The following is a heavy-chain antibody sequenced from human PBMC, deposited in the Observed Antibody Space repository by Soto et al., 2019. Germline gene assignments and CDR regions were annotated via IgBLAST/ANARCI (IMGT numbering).Heavy chain of an antibody. V-gene: IGHV4-4*07. CDR3: AKGGAYYFDS. D-gene: IGHD3-16*01. Sequence: NPSETLSLTCPVSGASITNFYWSWIRQSAGKGLEWIGRIYTRGSTDYNPSLKSRVTMSIDASKNQFSLTLSSATAADTAVYYCAKGGAYYFDSWGQGLLVTVSS. CDR2: IYTRGST. CDR1: GASITNFY. J-gene: IGHJ4*02.